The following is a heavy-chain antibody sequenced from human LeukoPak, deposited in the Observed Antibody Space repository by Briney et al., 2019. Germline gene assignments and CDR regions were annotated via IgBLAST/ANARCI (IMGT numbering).Heavy chain of an antibody. Sequence: GGSLRLSCAAAGFTFSNCAMSWVRQAPGKGLEWVSDISGSGGSTYHADSVKGRFTISRDNSKNTLYLQMNSLRAEDTAVYYCAKDWSQYQYYFDYWGQGTLVTVSS. D-gene: IGHD2-2*01. CDR3: AKDWSQYQYYFDY. CDR2: ISGSGGST. V-gene: IGHV3-23*01. J-gene: IGHJ4*02. CDR1: GFTFSNCA.